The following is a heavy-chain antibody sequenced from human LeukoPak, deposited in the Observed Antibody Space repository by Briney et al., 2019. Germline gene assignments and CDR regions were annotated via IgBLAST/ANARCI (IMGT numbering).Heavy chain of an antibody. CDR1: GYTFTGYY. CDR2: INPSGGST. J-gene: IGHJ4*02. CDR3: ARDPPKYSYGPGGGY. Sequence: GASVTVSCKDSGYTFTGYYMHWVRQAPGQGLEWMGIINPSGGSTSYAQKFQGRVTMTRDMSTSTVYMELSSLRSEDTAVYYCARDPPKYSYGPGGGYWGQGTLVTVSS. V-gene: IGHV1-46*01. D-gene: IGHD5-18*01.